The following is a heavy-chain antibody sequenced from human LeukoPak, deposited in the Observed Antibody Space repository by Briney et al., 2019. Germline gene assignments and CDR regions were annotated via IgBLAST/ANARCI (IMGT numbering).Heavy chain of an antibody. D-gene: IGHD4-17*01. Sequence: SETLSLTCAVYGGSFSGYYWSWIRQPPGKGLEWIGYIYYSGSTNYNPSLKSRVTISVDTSKNQFSLKLSSVTAADTAVYYCARVPYGDYPNWYFGLWGRGTLVTVSS. CDR2: IYYSGST. V-gene: IGHV4-59*01. J-gene: IGHJ2*01. CDR1: GGSFSGYY. CDR3: ARVPYGDYPNWYFGL.